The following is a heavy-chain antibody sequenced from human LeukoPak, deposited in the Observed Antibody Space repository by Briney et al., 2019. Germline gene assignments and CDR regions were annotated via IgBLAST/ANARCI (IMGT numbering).Heavy chain of an antibody. D-gene: IGHD3-22*01. CDR3: ARDRDYYDSSGYSTAFFDY. V-gene: IGHV3-21*01. J-gene: IGHJ4*02. CDR1: GFTFSTYS. CDR2: IYSSSSYI. Sequence: GGSLRLSFAASGFTFSTYSMNWVRQAPGKGLEWVSSIYSSSSYIYYADSVKGRFTLSRDNSKNSLYLQMNSLRAEDTAVYYCARDRDYYDSSGYSTAFFDYWGQGTLVTVSS.